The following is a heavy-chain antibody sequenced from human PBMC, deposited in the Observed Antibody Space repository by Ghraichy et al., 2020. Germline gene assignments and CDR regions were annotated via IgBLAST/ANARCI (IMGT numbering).Heavy chain of an antibody. CDR1: DASISSYH. Sequence: SETLSLTCTGDDASISSYHWSWIRQPPGKGLKWIGYIDDSGSTNYNPSLKSRVTLSVDTTQNHLSLNLSSVTAADTAVYYCARHPYSCGWDKVHNCYLDLWGRGTLVTVSS. J-gene: IGHJ2*01. CDR3: ARHPYSCGWDKVHNCYLDL. D-gene: IGHD5-18*01. V-gene: IGHV4-59*08. CDR2: IDDSGST.